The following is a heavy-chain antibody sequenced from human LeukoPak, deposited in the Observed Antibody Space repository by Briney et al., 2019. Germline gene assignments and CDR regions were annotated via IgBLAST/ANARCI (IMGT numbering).Heavy chain of an antibody. V-gene: IGHV1-69*13. D-gene: IGHD2-8*01. CDR3: ARDPDGVRGYPSSALNWFDP. CDR2: IIPIFGTA. CDR1: GGTFSSYA. Sequence: SVKVSCKASGGTFSSYAISWVRQAPGQGLEWMGGIIPIFGTANYAQKFQGRVTITADESTSTAYMELSSLRSEDTAVYYCARDPDGVRGYPSSALNWFDPWGQGTLVTVSS. J-gene: IGHJ5*02.